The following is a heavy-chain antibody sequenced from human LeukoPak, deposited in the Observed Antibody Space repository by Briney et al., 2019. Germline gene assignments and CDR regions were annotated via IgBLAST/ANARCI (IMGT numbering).Heavy chain of an antibody. CDR1: GGSISSYY. V-gene: IGHV4-59*01. CDR3: ARDPPLDAFDI. CDR2: IYYSGST. J-gene: IGHJ3*02. Sequence: SETLSLTCTVSGGSISSYYWSWIRRPPGKGLEWIGYIYYSGSTNYNPSLKSRVTISVDTSKNQFSLKLSSVTAADTAVYYCARDPPLDAFDIWGQGTMVTVSS.